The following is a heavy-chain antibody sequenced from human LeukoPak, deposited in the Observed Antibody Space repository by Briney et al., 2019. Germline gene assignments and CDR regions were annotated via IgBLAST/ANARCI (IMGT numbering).Heavy chain of an antibody. J-gene: IGHJ4*02. Sequence: GESLNISCKGSGYSFTSYWIGWVRQMPGKGLEWMGIIYPGDSDTRYSPSFQGQVNISADKSISTAYLQWSRLKASDTAMYYCARLSASIAAAATSWDCWGQGTLVSVSS. CDR3: ARLSASIAAAATSWDC. V-gene: IGHV5-51*01. CDR2: IYPGDSDT. CDR1: GYSFTSYW. D-gene: IGHD6-25*01.